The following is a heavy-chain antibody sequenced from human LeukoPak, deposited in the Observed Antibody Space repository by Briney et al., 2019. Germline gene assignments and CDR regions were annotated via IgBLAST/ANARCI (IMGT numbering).Heavy chain of an antibody. J-gene: IGHJ4*02. Sequence: SETLSLTCAVYGGSFSGYYWSWIRQPPGKGLEWIGEINHSGSTNYNPSLKSRVTISVDTSKNQFPLKLSSVTAADTAVYYCARYRPTYYDSSGVDYWGQGTLVTVSS. CDR2: INHSGST. V-gene: IGHV4-34*01. CDR1: GGSFSGYY. D-gene: IGHD3-22*01. CDR3: ARYRPTYYDSSGVDY.